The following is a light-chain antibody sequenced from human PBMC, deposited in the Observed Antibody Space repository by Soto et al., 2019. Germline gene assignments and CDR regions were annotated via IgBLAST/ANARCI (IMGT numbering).Light chain of an antibody. J-gene: IGLJ2*01. Sequence: QSALTQPASVSGSPGQSITISCTGTSSDVGTYNFVSWYQQHPGKAPKLIIYDVNNRPSGVSNRFSGSKSGNTASLTISGLQAEDEADYYCSSYTSSITSVVFGGGTKLTVL. CDR3: SSYTSSITSVV. CDR2: DVN. CDR1: SSDVGTYNF. V-gene: IGLV2-14*03.